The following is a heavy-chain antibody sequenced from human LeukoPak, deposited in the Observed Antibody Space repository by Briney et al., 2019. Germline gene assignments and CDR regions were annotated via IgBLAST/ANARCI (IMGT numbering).Heavy chain of an antibody. V-gene: IGHV3-21*01. J-gene: IGHJ4*02. CDR1: GFSFSSYS. Sequence: GGSLRLSCAASGFSFSSYSMNWVRQAPGKGLEWVSSISSSSSYIYYADSVKGRFTTSRDNAKNSLYLQMNSLRAEDTAVYYCARVGMAVGATVDYWGQGILVTVSS. CDR3: ARVGMAVGATVDY. D-gene: IGHD1-26*01. CDR2: ISSSSSYI.